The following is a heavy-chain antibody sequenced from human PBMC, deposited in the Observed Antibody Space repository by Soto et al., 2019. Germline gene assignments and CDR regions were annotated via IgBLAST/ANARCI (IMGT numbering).Heavy chain of an antibody. J-gene: IGHJ4*02. CDR2: IYPGDSDT. V-gene: IGHV5-51*01. CDR1: GYSFTSYW. D-gene: IGHD3-22*01. CDR3: ARVHDYYDSSGYYGYFDY. Sequence: GESLKISCKGSGYSFTSYWIGWVRQMPGKGLEWMGIIYPGDSDTRYSPSFQGQVTISADKSISTAYLQWSSLKASDTAMYYCARVHDYYDSSGYYGYFDYWGQGTLVTAPQ.